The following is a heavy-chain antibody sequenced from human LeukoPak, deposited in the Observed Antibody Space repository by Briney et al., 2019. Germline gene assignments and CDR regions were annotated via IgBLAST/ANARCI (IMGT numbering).Heavy chain of an antibody. CDR1: GFTFSSYA. D-gene: IGHD6-19*01. CDR3: ASETSGRLSDAFDI. J-gene: IGHJ3*02. CDR2: ISGSGGST. Sequence: GGSLRLSCAASGFTFSSYAMSWVRQAPGKGLEWVSAISGSGGSTYCADSVKGRFTISRDNSKNTLYFQMSSLRAEDTAVYYCASETSGRLSDAFDIWGQGTMVTVSS. V-gene: IGHV3-23*01.